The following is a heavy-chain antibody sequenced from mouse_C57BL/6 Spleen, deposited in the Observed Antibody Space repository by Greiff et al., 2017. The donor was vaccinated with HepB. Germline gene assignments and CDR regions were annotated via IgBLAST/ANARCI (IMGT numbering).Heavy chain of an antibody. CDR2: INPSNGGT. CDR1: GYTFTSYW. D-gene: IGHD2-5*01. V-gene: IGHV1-53*01. Sequence: QVHVKQPGTELVKPGASVKLSCKASGYTFTSYWMHWVKQRPGQGLEWIGNINPSNGGTNYNEKFKSKATLTVDKSSSTAYMQLSSLTSEDSAVYYCARPHYSNYDYFDYWGQGTTLTVSS. J-gene: IGHJ2*01. CDR3: ARPHYSNYDYFDY.